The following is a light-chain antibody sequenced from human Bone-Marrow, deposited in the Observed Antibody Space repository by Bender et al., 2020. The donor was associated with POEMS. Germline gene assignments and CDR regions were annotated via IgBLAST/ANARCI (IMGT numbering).Light chain of an antibody. V-gene: IGLV1-47*01. J-gene: IGLJ3*02. CDR3: SSWDDSLSGWV. CDR1: DSNIGRNH. Sequence: QPVLTQPPSVSGSPGQRVTISCSGSDSNIGRNHVHWYQQVPGTAPKVLVYRDDQRPSGVPDRFSGSRYGTSASLAISDIQSEDEGDYYCSSWDDSLSGWVFGGGTKLTVL. CDR2: RDD.